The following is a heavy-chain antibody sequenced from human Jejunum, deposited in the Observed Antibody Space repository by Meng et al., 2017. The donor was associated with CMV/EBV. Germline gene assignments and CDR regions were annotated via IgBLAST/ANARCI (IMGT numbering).Heavy chain of an antibody. V-gene: IGHV1-2*02. D-gene: IGHD2-2*01. J-gene: IGHJ4*02. CDR2: INPNSVGT. Sequence: TGDYLHGVRKARGQGLEWMGWINPNSVGTNYAQKFQGRVTMTRDTSISTVYMELSRLRSDDTAVYYCARVLDIVVVPAAKWYYFDYWGQGTLVTVSS. CDR1: TGDY. CDR3: ARVLDIVVVPAAKWYYFDY.